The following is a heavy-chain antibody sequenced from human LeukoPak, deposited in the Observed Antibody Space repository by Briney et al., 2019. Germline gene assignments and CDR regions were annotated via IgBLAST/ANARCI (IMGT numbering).Heavy chain of an antibody. CDR1: GGSISSYS. V-gene: IGHV4-59*01. J-gene: IGHJ5*02. D-gene: IGHD3-10*01. CDR3: ARDRMGSGSYFPWFDP. CDR2: IYYSGST. Sequence: SETLSLTCTVSGGSISSYSWSWIRQPPGKGLEWIGYIYYSGSTNYNPSLKSRVTISVDTSKNQVPLKLSSVTAADTAVYYCARDRMGSGSYFPWFDPWGQGTLVTVSS.